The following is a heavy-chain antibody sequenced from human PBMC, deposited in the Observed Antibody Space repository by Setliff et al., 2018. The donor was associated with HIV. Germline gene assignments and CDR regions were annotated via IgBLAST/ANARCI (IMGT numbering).Heavy chain of an antibody. CDR3: AREVTRYSQDYALDI. CDR1: GFSFSSYW. Sequence: GGSLRLSCAASGFSFSSYWMSWARQAPGKGLEWVANIKEDGSDKAYVDSVKGRFTISRDNAKNSLYLQMNSLRAEDTAIYYCAREVTRYSQDYALDIWGQGTMVTVSS. V-gene: IGHV3-7*01. D-gene: IGHD2-2*02. J-gene: IGHJ3*02. CDR2: IKEDGSDK.